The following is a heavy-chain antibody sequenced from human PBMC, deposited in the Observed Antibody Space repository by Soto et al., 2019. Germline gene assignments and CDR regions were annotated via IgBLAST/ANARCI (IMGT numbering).Heavy chain of an antibody. J-gene: IGHJ4*02. D-gene: IGHD4-17*01. CDR3: AREDYAGASPRFDY. V-gene: IGHV3-21*04. CDR1: GFIFSSYT. CDR2: ISSSSSNI. Sequence: EVQLVESGGGLVKPGGSLRLSCAASGFIFSSYTMAWVRQAPGKGLEWVSSISSSSSNIEYADSVKGRFSVSRDNANNSLFLQINSLRAEDTAIYYCAREDYAGASPRFDYWGLGALVTVFS.